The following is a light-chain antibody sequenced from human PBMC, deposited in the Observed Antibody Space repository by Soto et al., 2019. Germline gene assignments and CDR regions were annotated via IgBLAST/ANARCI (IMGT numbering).Light chain of an antibody. CDR2: GAS. V-gene: IGKV3-20*01. CDR1: QTVSSSY. CDR3: QQYGSSPTT. J-gene: IGKJ1*01. Sequence: EIVLTQSPGSLSLSPGERAALSCRGSQTVSSSYLAWYQQKSGQAPRLLVYGASTRATGIPDRFCGSGSGTDFALTINRLEPEDFAVYYCQQYGSSPTTFGQGTKVDIK.